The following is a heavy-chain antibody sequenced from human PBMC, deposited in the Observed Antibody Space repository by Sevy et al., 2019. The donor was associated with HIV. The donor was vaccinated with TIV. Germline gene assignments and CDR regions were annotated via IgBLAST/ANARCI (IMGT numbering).Heavy chain of an antibody. CDR1: GDFINLYF. CDR2: IYSSGST. D-gene: IGHD6-6*01. Sequence: SETLSLTCSVSGDFINLYFWSWIRQPPGKGLEWIGYIYSSGSTNYNPSLKSRVTISLATSKDQFSLKLSSVTAADTAVYYCARESIGSVGDFDYWGQGTLVTVPS. J-gene: IGHJ4*02. CDR3: ARESIGSVGDFDY. V-gene: IGHV4-59*01.